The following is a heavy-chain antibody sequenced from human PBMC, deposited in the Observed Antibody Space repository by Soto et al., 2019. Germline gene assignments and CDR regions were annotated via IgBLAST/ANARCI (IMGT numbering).Heavy chain of an antibody. CDR1: GYSFTSYW. Sequence: GESLKISCKGSGYSFTSYWIGWVRQMPGKGLEWMGIIYPGDSDTRYSPSFQGQVTISADKSISTAHLQWSSLKASDTAMYYCARRGVVSSFAGSYYYGMDVWGQGTTVTVSS. CDR2: IYPGDSDT. D-gene: IGHD3-10*01. V-gene: IGHV5-51*01. CDR3: ARRGVVSSFAGSYYYGMDV. J-gene: IGHJ6*02.